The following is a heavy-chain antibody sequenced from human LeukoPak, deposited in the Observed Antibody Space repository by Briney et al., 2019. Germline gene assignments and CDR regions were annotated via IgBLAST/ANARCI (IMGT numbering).Heavy chain of an antibody. CDR2: INPSGGST. CDR3: ARDPSETYYYDSSGYYFDY. CDR1: GYTFTSYG. J-gene: IGHJ4*02. Sequence: ASVKVSCKASGYTFTSYGISWVRQAPGQGLEWMGIINPSGGSTSYAQKFQGRVTMTRDMSTSTVYMELSSLRSEDTAVYYCARDPSETYYYDSSGYYFDYWGQGTLVTVSS. V-gene: IGHV1-46*01. D-gene: IGHD3-22*01.